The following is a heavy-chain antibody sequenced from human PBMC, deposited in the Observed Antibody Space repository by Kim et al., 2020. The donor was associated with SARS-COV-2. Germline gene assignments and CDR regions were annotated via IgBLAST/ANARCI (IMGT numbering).Heavy chain of an antibody. Sequence: AGSVKGRFTSSRDNSKNTLYLQMNSLRAEDTAVYYCAKDRGSYCSGAAYWGQGTLVTVSS. J-gene: IGHJ4*02. CDR3: AKDRGSYCSGAAY. D-gene: IGHD2-15*01. V-gene: IGHV3-33*06.